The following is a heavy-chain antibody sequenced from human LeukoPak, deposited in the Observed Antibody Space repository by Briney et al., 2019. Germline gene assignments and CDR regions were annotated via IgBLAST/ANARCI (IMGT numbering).Heavy chain of an antibody. Sequence: SETLSLTCTVSGYSISSGYYWGWIRQPPGKGLEWIGSIYHSGSTYYNPSLKSRVTISVDTSKNQFSLKLSSVTAADTAVYYCARHRENYDYVWGSYRYSWFDPWGQGTLVTVSS. CDR1: GYSISSGYY. CDR2: IYHSGST. CDR3: ARHRENYDYVWGSYRYSWFDP. V-gene: IGHV4-38-2*02. D-gene: IGHD3-16*02. J-gene: IGHJ5*02.